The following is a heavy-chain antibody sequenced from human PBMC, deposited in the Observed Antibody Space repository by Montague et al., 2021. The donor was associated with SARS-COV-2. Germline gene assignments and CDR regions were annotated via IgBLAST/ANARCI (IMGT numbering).Heavy chain of an antibody. D-gene: IGHD2-8*01. CDR1: GGSFSGYY. J-gene: IGHJ4*02. Sequence: SETLSLTCAVYGGSFSGYYWSWIRQPPGKGLEWIGEINHSGSTNYNPSLKSRVTISVDTSKNQFSLTLSSVTAAATAVYYRARANGYYFDYWGQGTLVTVSS. CDR3: ARANGYYFDY. CDR2: INHSGST. V-gene: IGHV4-34*01.